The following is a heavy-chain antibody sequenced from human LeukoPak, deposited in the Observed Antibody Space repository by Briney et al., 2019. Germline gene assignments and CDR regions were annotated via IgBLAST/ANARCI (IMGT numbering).Heavy chain of an antibody. V-gene: IGHV1-2*02. D-gene: IGHD3-16*01. Sequence: ASVKVSCKACGYTFTGYYMHWVRQAPGQGLEWMGWINPNSGGTNYAQKFQGRVTMTRDTSISTAYMELSRLRSDDTAVYYCARARGEWQRFDPWGQGTLVTVSS. CDR2: INPNSGGT. CDR1: GYTFTGYY. J-gene: IGHJ5*02. CDR3: ARARGEWQRFDP.